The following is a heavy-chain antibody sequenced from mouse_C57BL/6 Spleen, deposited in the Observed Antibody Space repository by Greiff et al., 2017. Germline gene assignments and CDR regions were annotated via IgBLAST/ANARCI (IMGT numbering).Heavy chain of an antibody. J-gene: IGHJ2*01. CDR3: AREEGTGTFFDY. CDR1: GYTFTSYW. CDR2: IHPNSGST. V-gene: IGHV1-64*01. Sequence: QVQLQQPGAELVKPGASVKLSCKASGYTFTSYWMHWVKQRPGQGLEWIGMIHPNSGSTNYNEKFKSKATLTVDKSSSTAYMQLSSLTSEDSAVYDCAREEGTGTFFDYWGQGTTLTVSS. D-gene: IGHD4-1*01.